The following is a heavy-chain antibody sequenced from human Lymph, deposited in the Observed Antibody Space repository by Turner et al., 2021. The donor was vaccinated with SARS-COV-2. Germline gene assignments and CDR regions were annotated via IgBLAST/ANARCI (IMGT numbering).Heavy chain of an antibody. J-gene: IGHJ4*02. D-gene: IGHD4-17*01. CDR1: EFTVSSNY. CDR2: IYSGGST. CDR3: ARVLPYGDYFDY. V-gene: IGHV3-53*01. Sequence: EVQLLESGGGLIQLGGSLRLSCAASEFTVSSNYMSWVRQAPGKGLEWVSIIYSGGSTFYADSVKGRFTISRDNSKNTLYLQMNSLRAEDTAVYYCARVLPYGDYFDYWGQGTLVTVSS.